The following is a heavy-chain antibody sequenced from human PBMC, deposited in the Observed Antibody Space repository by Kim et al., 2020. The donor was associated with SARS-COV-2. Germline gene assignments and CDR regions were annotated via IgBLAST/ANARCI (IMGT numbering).Heavy chain of an antibody. Sequence: YYVDSVKGRCTISRDNAKTAPYLQMNSLRAEDTAVYYCARGYPRTNWFDPWGQGTLVTVSS. D-gene: IGHD2-15*01. J-gene: IGHJ5*02. V-gene: IGHV3-7*01. CDR3: ARGYPRTNWFDP.